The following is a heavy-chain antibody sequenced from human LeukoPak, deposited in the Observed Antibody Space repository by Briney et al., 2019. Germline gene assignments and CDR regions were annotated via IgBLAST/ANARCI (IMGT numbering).Heavy chain of an antibody. V-gene: IGHV4-59*01. CDR3: ARANYYDSSGYYPNYFDY. CDR1: GGSIINNY. Sequence: PSETLSLTCTVSGGSIINNYWSWIRQPPGKGLEWIGYIYYSGSTNYNPSLKSRVTISVDTSKNQFSLKLSSVTAADTAVYYCARANYYDSSGYYPNYFDYWGQGTLVTVSS. D-gene: IGHD3-22*01. J-gene: IGHJ4*02. CDR2: IYYSGST.